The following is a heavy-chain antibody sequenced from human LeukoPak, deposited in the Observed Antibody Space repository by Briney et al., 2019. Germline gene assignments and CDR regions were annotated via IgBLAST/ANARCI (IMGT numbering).Heavy chain of an antibody. CDR3: ARKEPPYDYVWGSYRYIF. CDR2: INHSGST. V-gene: IGHV4-34*01. D-gene: IGHD3-16*02. Sequence: SETLSLTCAVYGGSFSGYYWSWIRQPPGKGLEWIGEINHSGSTNYNPSLKSRATISVDTSKNQFSLKLSSVTAADTAVYYCARKEPPYDYVWGSYRYIFWGQGTLVTVSS. CDR1: GGSFSGYY. J-gene: IGHJ4*02.